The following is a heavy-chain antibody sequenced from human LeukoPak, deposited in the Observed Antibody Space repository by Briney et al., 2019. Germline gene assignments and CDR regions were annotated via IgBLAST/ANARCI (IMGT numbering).Heavy chain of an antibody. CDR3: ARDIRYSSGWYDY. D-gene: IGHD6-19*01. J-gene: IGHJ4*02. CDR2: IYYSGST. V-gene: IGHV4-59*01. CDR1: GGSISSYY. Sequence: SETLSLTCTVSGGSISSYYWSWIRQPPGKGLEWIGYIYYSGSTSYNPSLKSRVTISVDTSKNQFSLKLSSVTAADTAVYYCARDIRYSSGWYDYWGQGTLVTVSS.